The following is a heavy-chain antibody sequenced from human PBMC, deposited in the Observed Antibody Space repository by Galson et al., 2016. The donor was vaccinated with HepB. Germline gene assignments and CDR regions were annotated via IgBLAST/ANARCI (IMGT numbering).Heavy chain of an antibody. Sequence: CAISGDSVSSNDAIWNWIRQSPSRGLEWLGRTYYRSKWYNHYAVSVKSRITIDPDTSRNQISLQLNSVTPEATAVYYCARDTSTWDGLGTEYFHHWGQGTLVTVSS. CDR2: TYYRSKWYN. V-gene: IGHV6-1*01. D-gene: IGHD2-2*01. CDR3: ARDTSTWDGLGTEYFHH. CDR1: GDSVSSNDAI. J-gene: IGHJ1*01.